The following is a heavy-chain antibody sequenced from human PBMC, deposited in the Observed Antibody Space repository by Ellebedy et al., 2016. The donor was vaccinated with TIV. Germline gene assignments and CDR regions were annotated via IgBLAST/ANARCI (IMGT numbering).Heavy chain of an antibody. D-gene: IGHD6-19*01. CDR1: GFSFSSKA. Sequence: GESLKISXGASGFSFSSKAMHWVRQAPGKGLDWVAVIWYSGTNKYYADSVKGRFTISRDKSKNTLFLQMDSLRVEDTAVYYCARAGYSTGWSAGLFDYWGQGTLVTVSS. CDR2: IWYSGTNK. J-gene: IGHJ4*02. CDR3: ARAGYSTGWSAGLFDY. V-gene: IGHV3-33*01.